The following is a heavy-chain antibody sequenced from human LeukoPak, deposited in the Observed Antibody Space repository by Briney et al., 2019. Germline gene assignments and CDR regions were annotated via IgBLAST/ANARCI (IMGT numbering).Heavy chain of an antibody. CDR1: GYTFTGYY. CDR3: ASVLSSGYAFDAFDI. Sequence: GASVKVSCKASGYTFTGYYMHWVRQAPGQGLEWMGWINPNSGGTNYAQKFQGRVTMTRDTSISTAYMELSRLRSEDTAMYYCASVLSSGYAFDAFDIWGQGTMVTVSS. V-gene: IGHV1-2*02. CDR2: INPNSGGT. J-gene: IGHJ3*02. D-gene: IGHD3-22*01.